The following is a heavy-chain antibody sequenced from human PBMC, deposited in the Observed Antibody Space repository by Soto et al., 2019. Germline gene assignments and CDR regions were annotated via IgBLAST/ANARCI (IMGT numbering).Heavy chain of an antibody. CDR2: IYWHDDK. Sequence: SGPTLVNPTQTLTLTCTFSGFSLSTTGVGVSWIRRPPGKALEWLAPIYWHDDKRYSPSLKSRLTITKDTSKNQVVLTMTNMDPVDTATYYCAHRGGAAIGLYYFDYWGQGALVTVSS. J-gene: IGHJ4*02. V-gene: IGHV2-5*01. CDR1: GFSLSTTGVG. D-gene: IGHD3-16*01. CDR3: AHRGGAAIGLYYFDY.